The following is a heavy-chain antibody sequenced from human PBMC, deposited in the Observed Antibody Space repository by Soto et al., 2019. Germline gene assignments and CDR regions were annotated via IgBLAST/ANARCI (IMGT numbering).Heavy chain of an antibody. D-gene: IGHD1-26*01. Sequence: QVQLVQSGAEVKKPGASVKVSCKASGYTFTSYGISWVRQAPGQGLEWMGWISAYNGNTNYAQKLQGRVTMTTDTSTSTAYMELRRLRSDDTAVYYCARGQLHFLRPKEELRWADYWGQGTLVTVSS. CDR3: ARGQLHFLRPKEELRWADY. CDR1: GYTFTSYG. CDR2: ISAYNGNT. V-gene: IGHV1-18*01. J-gene: IGHJ4*02.